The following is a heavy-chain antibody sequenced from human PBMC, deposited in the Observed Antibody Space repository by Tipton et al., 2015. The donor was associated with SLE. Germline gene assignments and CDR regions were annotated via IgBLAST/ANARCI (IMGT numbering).Heavy chain of an antibody. D-gene: IGHD5-12*01. J-gene: IGHJ5*02. CDR1: GGSISSYY. Sequence: LRLSCTVSGGSISSYYLSWIRQPPGKALEWIGYIYYRGSTNDNPSLKSRVTISVDTSKNQFSLKLSSVTAADTAVYYCARGGYYPFDPWGQGTLVTVSS. CDR3: ARGGYYPFDP. V-gene: IGHV4-59*01. CDR2: IYYRGST.